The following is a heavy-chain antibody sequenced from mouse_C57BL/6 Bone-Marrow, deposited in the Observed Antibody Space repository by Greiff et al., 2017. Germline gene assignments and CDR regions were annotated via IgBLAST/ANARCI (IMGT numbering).Heavy chain of an antibody. CDR2: IWRGGST. CDR1: GFSLTSYG. Sequence: QVQLKESGPGLVQPSQSLSITCTVSGFSLTSYGVHWVRQSPGKGLEWLGVIWRGGSTAYNAAFLSRLSITKDNSKSQVFFKMNNLQADDTATYYCATLVATPWIAYWGQGTLVTVSA. CDR3: ATLVATPWIAY. V-gene: IGHV2-5*01. D-gene: IGHD1-1*01. J-gene: IGHJ3*01.